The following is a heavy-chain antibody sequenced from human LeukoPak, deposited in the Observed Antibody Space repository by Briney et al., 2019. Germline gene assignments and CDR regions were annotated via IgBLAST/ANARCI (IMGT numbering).Heavy chain of an antibody. CDR3: ARDLRLDI. V-gene: IGHV4-34*10. CDR1: GGSFSGYY. CDR2: INHSGST. D-gene: IGHD5-12*01. Sequence: SETLSLTCAVYGGSFSGYYWSWIRQPPGKGLEWIGEINQIGEINHSGSTNYNPSLKSRVTISVDTSKNQFSLKLSSVTAAGTAVYYCARDLRLDIWGQGTMVTVSS. J-gene: IGHJ3*02.